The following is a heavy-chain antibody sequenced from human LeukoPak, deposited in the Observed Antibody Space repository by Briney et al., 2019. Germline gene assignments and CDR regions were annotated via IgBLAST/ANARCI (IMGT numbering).Heavy chain of an antibody. V-gene: IGHV3-30*02. CDR2: IRYDGSNK. J-gene: IGHJ4*02. D-gene: IGHD6-19*01. CDR1: GFTFSSYG. Sequence: GGSLRLSCAASGFTFSSYGMHWVRQAPGKGLEWVAFIRYDGSNKYYADSVKGRFTISRDNSKNTLYLQMNSLRAEDTAVYYCARGGIAVAGIWDDYWGQGTLVTVSS. CDR3: ARGGIAVAGIWDDY.